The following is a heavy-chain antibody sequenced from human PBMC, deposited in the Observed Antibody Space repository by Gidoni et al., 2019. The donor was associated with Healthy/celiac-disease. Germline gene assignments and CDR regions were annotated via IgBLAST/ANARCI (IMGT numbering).Heavy chain of an antibody. CDR1: GGTFSSYA. V-gene: IGHV1-69*06. J-gene: IGHJ6*02. Sequence: QVQLVQSGAEVKQPGSSVKVSCKASGGTFSSYAIRWVRQAPGQGLEWMGGILPISGTANYAQKFQGRVTSTADKSTSTAYMGRSSLRSEDTAVYYCASSPDMVVVGAATGGHYYGMDVWGQGTTVTVSS. CDR2: ILPISGTA. CDR3: ASSPDMVVVGAATGGHYYGMDV. D-gene: IGHD2-15*01.